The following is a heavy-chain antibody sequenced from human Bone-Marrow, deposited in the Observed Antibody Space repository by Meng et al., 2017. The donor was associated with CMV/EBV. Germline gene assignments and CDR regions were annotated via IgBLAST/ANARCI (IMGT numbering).Heavy chain of an antibody. Sequence: SVMVSCKASGGTFSSYAISWVRQAPGQGLEWMGGIIPIFGTANYAQKFQGRVTITTDESTSTAYMELSSLRSEDTAVYYCARHTRYCSSTSCYRPFDYWGQGTLVTVSS. V-gene: IGHV1-69*05. J-gene: IGHJ4*02. D-gene: IGHD2-2*01. CDR2: IIPIFGTA. CDR1: GGTFSSYA. CDR3: ARHTRYCSSTSCYRPFDY.